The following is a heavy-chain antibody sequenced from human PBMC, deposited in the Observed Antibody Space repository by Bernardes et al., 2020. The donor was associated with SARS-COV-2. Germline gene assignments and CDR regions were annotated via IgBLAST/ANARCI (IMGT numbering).Heavy chain of an antibody. CDR3: ARGPDYYDSSGYYPHTLFDY. Sequence: TLSLTCAVYGGSFSGYYWSWIRPPPGKGLEWIGEINHSGSTNYNPSLKSRVTISVDTSKNQFSLKLSSVTAADTAVYYCARGPDYYDSSGYYPHTLFDYWGQGTLVTVSS. CDR1: GGSFSGYY. CDR2: INHSGST. D-gene: IGHD3-22*01. J-gene: IGHJ4*02. V-gene: IGHV4-34*01.